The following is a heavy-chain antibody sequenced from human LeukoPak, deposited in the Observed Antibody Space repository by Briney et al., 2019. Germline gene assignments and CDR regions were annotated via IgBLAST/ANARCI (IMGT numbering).Heavy chain of an antibody. J-gene: IGHJ4*02. CDR3: ARDRGGSKRAYDY. D-gene: IGHD2-2*01. V-gene: IGHV3-66*01. CDR2: IYSGGST. CDR1: GLTVSSNY. Sequence: PGGSLRLSCAASGLTVSSNYMSWVRQAPGKGLEWVSIIYSGGSTYYAESVKGRFTISRDNSKNTLDPQMNSLRVEDTAVYYCARDRGGSKRAYDYWGQGTLVTISS.